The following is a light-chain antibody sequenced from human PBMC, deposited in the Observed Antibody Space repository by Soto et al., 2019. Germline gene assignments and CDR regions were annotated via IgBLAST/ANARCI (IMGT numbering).Light chain of an antibody. V-gene: IGLV2-23*02. Sequence: QSVLTQPASVSGSPGQSITISCTGTSSDVGSYNLVSWYQQHPGKAPKLMIYEVSKRPSGVSNRFSGSKSGNTASLTISGXQAEDEADYYCCSYAGSSTLFVFGTGTKLTVL. CDR2: EVS. CDR1: SSDVGSYNL. CDR3: CSYAGSSTLFV. J-gene: IGLJ1*01.